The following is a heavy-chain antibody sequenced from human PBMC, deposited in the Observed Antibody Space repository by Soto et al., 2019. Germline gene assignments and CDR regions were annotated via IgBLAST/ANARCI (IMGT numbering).Heavy chain of an antibody. CDR2: IKSKVDGTTT. CDR3: TTDSGSGAFERVWGTRLPAC. J-gene: IGHJ4*02. CDR1: GFNFTNAW. Sequence: EGQLAESGGGLAKPGGSLRLSCAASGFNFTNAWMNWVRQAPGKGLEWVGRIKSKVDGTTTAFSAHVTGRFSISRDDSKTTLYLEMNILKTEDTGIYLCTTDSGSGAFERVWGTRLPACWGQGTLVTVSS. D-gene: IGHD3-16*01. V-gene: IGHV3-15*01.